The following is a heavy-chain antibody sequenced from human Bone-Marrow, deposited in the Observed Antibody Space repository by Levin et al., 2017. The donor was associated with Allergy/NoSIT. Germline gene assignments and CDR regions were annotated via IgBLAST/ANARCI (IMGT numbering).Heavy chain of an antibody. V-gene: IGHV3-48*04. CDR1: GFTFEIYG. Sequence: GGSLRLSCSVSGFTFEIYGMNWVRQAPGKRLEWVSHISASGSPTYYADPVRGRFTISRDNAKQSLYLQMASLRVEDTAVYYCARGLFDFWGQGALVTVSS. CDR2: ISASGSPT. D-gene: IGHD5-12*01. CDR3: ARGLFDF. J-gene: IGHJ4*02.